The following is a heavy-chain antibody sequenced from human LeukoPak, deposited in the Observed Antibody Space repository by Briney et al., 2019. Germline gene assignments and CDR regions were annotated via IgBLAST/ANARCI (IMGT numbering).Heavy chain of an antibody. Sequence: PSETLSLTCTVSGYSISSGYYWGWIRQPPGKGLEWIGSIYHSGSTYDNPSLKSRVTISVDTSKNQFSLKLSSVTAADTAVYYCARVEWLVPYYFDYWGQGTLVTVSS. V-gene: IGHV4-38-2*02. J-gene: IGHJ4*02. CDR3: ARVEWLVPYYFDY. CDR2: IYHSGST. CDR1: GYSISSGYY. D-gene: IGHD6-19*01.